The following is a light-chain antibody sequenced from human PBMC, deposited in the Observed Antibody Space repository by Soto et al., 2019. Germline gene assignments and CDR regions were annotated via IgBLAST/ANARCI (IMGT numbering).Light chain of an antibody. J-gene: IGLJ1*01. Sequence: SYELAQPASVSVAPGQTSRITCGGNSIGSKSVHWYQQKPGQAPVLVVYDDSDRPSGIPERFSGSNSGNTATLTISRVEAGDEADYYCQGWDSSSDQFYVFGTGTNVTVL. V-gene: IGLV3-21*02. CDR1: SIGSKS. CDR2: DDS. CDR3: QGWDSSSDQFYV.